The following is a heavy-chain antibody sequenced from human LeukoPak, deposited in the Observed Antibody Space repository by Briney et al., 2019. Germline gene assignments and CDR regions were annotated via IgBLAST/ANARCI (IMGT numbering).Heavy chain of an antibody. D-gene: IGHD6-19*01. CDR2: IHFGGST. Sequence: PSETLSLTCTVSGGSISSSSYYWGWIRQPPGKGLEWIGSIHFGGSTYYNPSLKSRVTMSVDTSKNQVSLKLDSVTTADTALYYCARDLWLPATAHAAFEIWGQGTMVTVSS. CDR3: ARDLWLPATAHAAFEI. J-gene: IGHJ3*02. CDR1: GGSISSSSYY. V-gene: IGHV4-39*07.